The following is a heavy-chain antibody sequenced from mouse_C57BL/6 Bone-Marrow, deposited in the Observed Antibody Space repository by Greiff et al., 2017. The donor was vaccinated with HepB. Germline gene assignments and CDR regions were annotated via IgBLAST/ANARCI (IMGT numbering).Heavy chain of an antibody. J-gene: IGHJ2*01. V-gene: IGHV8-12*01. CDR2: IYWDDDK. CDR3: ARGYYGSSYLYYFDY. CDR1: GFSLSTSGMG. Sequence: LQQSGPGILQSSQTLSLTCSFSGFSLSTSGMGVSWIRQPSGKGLEWLAHIYWDDDKRYNPSLKSRLTISKDTSRNQVFLKITSVDTADTATYYCARGYYGSSYLYYFDYWGQGTTLTVSS. D-gene: IGHD1-1*01.